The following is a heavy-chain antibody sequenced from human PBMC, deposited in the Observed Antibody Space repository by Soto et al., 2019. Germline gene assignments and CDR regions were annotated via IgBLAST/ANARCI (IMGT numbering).Heavy chain of an antibody. CDR1: GYSFTSYW. Sequence: GESLKISCKGSGYSFTSYWIGWVRQMPGKGLEWMGTIYPGDSDTRYSPSFQGQVTISADKSISTAYLQWSSLKASDTAMYYCARRRFCSSTSCYSYWYFDLWGRGTLVTVSS. CDR2: IYPGDSDT. V-gene: IGHV5-51*03. CDR3: ARRRFCSSTSCYSYWYFDL. D-gene: IGHD2-2*01. J-gene: IGHJ2*01.